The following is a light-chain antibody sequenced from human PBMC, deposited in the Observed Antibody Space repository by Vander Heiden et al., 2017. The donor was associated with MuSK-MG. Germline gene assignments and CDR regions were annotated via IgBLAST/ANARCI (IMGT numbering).Light chain of an antibody. CDR1: QSISSY. CDR3: QQSDSTLLT. J-gene: IGKJ4*01. V-gene: IGKV1-39*01. CDR2: AAS. Sequence: DIQMTQSPSSLSASVGDRVTITCRASQSISSYLNWYQQKPGKAPKLLIYAASSLQSGVPSRFSGSGSGTDFTLTISSLQPEDFATYYCQQSDSTLLTFGCGTKVEIK.